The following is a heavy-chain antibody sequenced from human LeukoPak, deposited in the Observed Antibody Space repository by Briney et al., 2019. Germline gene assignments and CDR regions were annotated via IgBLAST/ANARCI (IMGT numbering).Heavy chain of an antibody. Sequence: GGSLRLSCAASGFTFSRFTINWVRQAPGRGLEWVSGISGSDSSTYYADSVKGRFTISRDNSKNTLYLQMNSLRAEDTAVYYCAKGGGWLYYFDYWGQGSLVTVSS. CDR1: GFTFSRFT. D-gene: IGHD6-19*01. CDR2: ISGSDSST. J-gene: IGHJ4*02. CDR3: AKGGGWLYYFDY. V-gene: IGHV3-23*01.